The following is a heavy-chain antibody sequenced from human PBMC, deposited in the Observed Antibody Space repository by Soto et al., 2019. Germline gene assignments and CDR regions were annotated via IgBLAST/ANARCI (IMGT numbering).Heavy chain of an antibody. Sequence: GGSLRLSCAASGFTFSSYGMHWVRQAPGKGLEWVAVISGSGGSTYYADSVKGRFTISRDNSKNTLYLQMNSLRAEDTAVYYCAKDAGSYFDYWGQGTLVTVSS. CDR3: AKDAGSYFDY. CDR1: GFTFSSYG. V-gene: IGHV3-23*01. J-gene: IGHJ4*02. CDR2: ISGSGGST.